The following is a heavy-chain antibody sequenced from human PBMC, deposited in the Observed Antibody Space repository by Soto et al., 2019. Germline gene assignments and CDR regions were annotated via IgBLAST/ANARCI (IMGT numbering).Heavy chain of an antibody. CDR3: ARDSSVTDYDFWSGYLSPDY. J-gene: IGHJ4*02. D-gene: IGHD3-3*01. CDR2: ISAYNGNT. Sequence: ASVKVSCKASGYTFTSYGISWVRQAPGQRLEWMGWISAYNGNTNHAQKLQGRATMTTATSPSTAYMELRSRRSDDTAVYYCARDSSVTDYDFWSGYLSPDYWGQGTLVTVSS. V-gene: IGHV1-18*01. CDR1: GYTFTSYG.